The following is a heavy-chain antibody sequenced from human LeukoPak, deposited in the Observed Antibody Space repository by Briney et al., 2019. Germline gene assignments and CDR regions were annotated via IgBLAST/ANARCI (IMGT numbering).Heavy chain of an antibody. Sequence: ASVKVSCKASGYTFTGYCMHWVRQAPGQGLEWMGWINPNSGGTNYAQKFQGRVTMTRDTSISTAYMELSRLRSDDTAVYYCARGLVYYDSRSALDYWGQGTLVTVSS. CDR3: ARGLVYYDSRSALDY. V-gene: IGHV1-2*02. CDR2: INPNSGGT. CDR1: GYTFTGYC. J-gene: IGHJ4*02. D-gene: IGHD3-22*01.